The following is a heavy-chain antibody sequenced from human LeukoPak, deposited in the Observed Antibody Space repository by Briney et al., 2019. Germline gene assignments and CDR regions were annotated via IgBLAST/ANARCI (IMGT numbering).Heavy chain of an antibody. CDR2: INSDGSST. CDR3: AREGVAVAADY. J-gene: IGHJ4*02. V-gene: IGHV3-74*01. D-gene: IGHD6-19*01. Sequence: GGSLRLSCAASGFTFSSYWMHWVRQAPGNGLVWVSRINSDGSSTSYADSVKGRFTISRDNAKNTLYLQMNSLRAEDTAVYYCAREGVAVAADYWGQGTLVTVSS. CDR1: GFTFSSYW.